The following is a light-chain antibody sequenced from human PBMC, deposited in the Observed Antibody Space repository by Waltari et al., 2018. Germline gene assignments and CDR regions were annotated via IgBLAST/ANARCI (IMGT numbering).Light chain of an antibody. J-gene: IGKJ4*01. Sequence: ELVLTQLPATLSLSPRERATLSCRARQRVSTYVGWYKQTPGQAPRLLIYDASRRATGIPARFSGSGSGTDFTLTISSLEPEDFAVYYCQQRSNWPPGLTFGGGTRVEIK. CDR3: QQRSNWPPGLT. V-gene: IGKV3-11*01. CDR1: QRVSTY. CDR2: DAS.